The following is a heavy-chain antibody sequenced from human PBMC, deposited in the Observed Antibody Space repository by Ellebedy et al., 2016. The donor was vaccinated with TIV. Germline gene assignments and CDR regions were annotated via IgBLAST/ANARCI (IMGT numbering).Heavy chain of an antibody. CDR2: ISADNGNT. Sequence: AASVKVSCKASGYGFSEFYINWVRQAPGQGLEWMGWISADNGNTNYAQKFQGRVTMTTDTSTSTAYMELRSLRSDDTATYYCAREVDGIYFSRGYFDLWGRGTLVTVSS. CDR3: AREVDGIYFSRGYFDL. D-gene: IGHD2/OR15-2a*01. V-gene: IGHV1-18*04. J-gene: IGHJ2*01. CDR1: GYGFSEFY.